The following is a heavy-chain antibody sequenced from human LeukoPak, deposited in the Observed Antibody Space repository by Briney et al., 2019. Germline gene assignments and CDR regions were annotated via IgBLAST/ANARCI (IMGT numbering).Heavy chain of an antibody. CDR2: IYHSGST. Sequence: SETLSLTCTVSGYSISSGYYWGWIRQPPGKGLEWIGSIYHSGSTYYNPSLKSRVTISVDTSKNQFSLKLSSVTAADTAVYYCARGVVGATGSYWYFDLWGRGTLVTVSS. CDR1: GYSISSGYY. J-gene: IGHJ2*01. V-gene: IGHV4-38-2*02. D-gene: IGHD1-26*01. CDR3: ARGVVGATGSYWYFDL.